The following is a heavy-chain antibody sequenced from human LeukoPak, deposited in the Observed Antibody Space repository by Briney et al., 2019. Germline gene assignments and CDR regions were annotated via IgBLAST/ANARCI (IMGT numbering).Heavy chain of an antibody. CDR2: IYYSGST. CDR1: GGSISSSSYY. CDR3: AGMGICGGGSCYPLDY. Sequence: PSETLSLTCTVSGGSISSSSYYWGWIRQPPGKGLEWIGSIYYSGSTYYNPSLKSRVTISVDTSKNQFSLRLTSVTAADTAVYYCAGMGICGGGSCYPLDYWGQGTLVTVSS. V-gene: IGHV4-39*01. D-gene: IGHD2-15*01. J-gene: IGHJ4*02.